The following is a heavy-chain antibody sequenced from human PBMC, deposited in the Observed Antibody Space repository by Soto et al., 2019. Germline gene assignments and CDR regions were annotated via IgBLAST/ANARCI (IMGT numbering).Heavy chain of an antibody. CDR3: ETKLWYYYHSTGYPHR. Sequence: GASVKVSCTSSGYTFTSYGISWVRQAPGQGLEWMGWISAYNGNTNYAQKLKGRVTMTTATSTSTANMELRRLRCDDTAAYYAETKLWYYYHSTGYPHRWGPGIMVPV. J-gene: IGHJ3*01. CDR2: ISAYNGNT. CDR1: GYTFTSYG. D-gene: IGHD3-22*01. V-gene: IGHV1-18*04.